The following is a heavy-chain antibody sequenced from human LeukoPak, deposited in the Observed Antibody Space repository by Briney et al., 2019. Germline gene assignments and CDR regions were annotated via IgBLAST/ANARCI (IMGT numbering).Heavy chain of an antibody. CDR2: IYYSGST. V-gene: IGHV4-59*04. CDR3: AYTERDSSSSFDY. J-gene: IGHJ4*02. D-gene: IGHD6-6*01. Sequence: SETLSLTCTVSGGSISSYYWSWIRQPPGKGLEWIGYIYYSGSTYYNPSLKSRVTISVDTSKNQFSLKLSSVTAADTAVYYCAYTERDSSSSFDYWGQGTLVTVSS. CDR1: GGSISSYY.